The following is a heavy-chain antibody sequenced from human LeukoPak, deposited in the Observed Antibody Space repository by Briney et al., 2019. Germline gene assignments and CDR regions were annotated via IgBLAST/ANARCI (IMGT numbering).Heavy chain of an antibody. CDR3: ARDRDYGDNDAFDI. Sequence: GAAVKVSCKASGYTFTSYGISWVRQAPGQGLEWMGWISAYNGNTNYAQKLQGRVTMTTDTSTSTAYMELRSLRSDDTAVYYCARDRDYGDNDAFDIWGQGTMVTVSS. CDR2: ISAYNGNT. CDR1: GYTFTSYG. J-gene: IGHJ3*02. D-gene: IGHD4-17*01. V-gene: IGHV1-18*01.